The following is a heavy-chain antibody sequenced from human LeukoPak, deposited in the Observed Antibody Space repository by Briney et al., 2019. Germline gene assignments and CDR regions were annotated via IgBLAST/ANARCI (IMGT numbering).Heavy chain of an antibody. Sequence: GGSLRLSCAASGFTFSDYYMSWIRQAPGKGLEWVSYISSSGSTIYYADSVRGRFTISRDNAKNSLYLQMNSLRAEDTAVYYCARVPYDSSGLYFDYWGQGTLVTVSS. CDR1: GFTFSDYY. V-gene: IGHV3-11*01. J-gene: IGHJ4*02. D-gene: IGHD3-22*01. CDR3: ARVPYDSSGLYFDY. CDR2: ISSSGSTI.